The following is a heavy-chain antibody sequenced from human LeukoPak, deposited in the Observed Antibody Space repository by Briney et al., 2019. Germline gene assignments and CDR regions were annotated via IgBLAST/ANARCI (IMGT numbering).Heavy chain of an antibody. Sequence: ASVKVSCKASGYTLTDNHLYWVRQAPGQGLEWMGWIDPNSGGTNFAQNFQGRLTMTRDTPISTAYMELSRLTSDDTTVYYCARELGLNAFDVWGQGTMVTVSS. J-gene: IGHJ3*01. V-gene: IGHV1-2*02. CDR2: IDPNSGGT. CDR1: GYTLTDNH. CDR3: ARELGLNAFDV. D-gene: IGHD7-27*01.